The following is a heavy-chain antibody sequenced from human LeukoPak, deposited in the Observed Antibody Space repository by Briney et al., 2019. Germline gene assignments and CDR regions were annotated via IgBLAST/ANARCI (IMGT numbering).Heavy chain of an antibody. D-gene: IGHD4-17*01. CDR3: AKPYGSRYGMDV. Sequence: GGSLRLSCAASEFTVSSNYMSWVRQAPGKGLEWVGNINQNGTEKYSVDSVKGRFTISRDNAKNSVYLQMNSLRAEDTAVYYCAKPYGSRYGMDVWGQGTTVTVSS. CDR1: EFTVSSNY. J-gene: IGHJ6*02. CDR2: INQNGTEK. V-gene: IGHV3-7*03.